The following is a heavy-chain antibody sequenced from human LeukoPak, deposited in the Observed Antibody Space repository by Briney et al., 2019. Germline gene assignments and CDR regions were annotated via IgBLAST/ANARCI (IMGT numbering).Heavy chain of an antibody. CDR2: VNPNSGNT. CDR1: GYTFTSYE. D-gene: IGHD5-18*01. Sequence: ASVKVSCKASGYTFTSYEIHWVRQATGQGLEWMGWVNPNSGNTGYAQKFQGRVTMTRNTSISTAYMELSSLRSEDTAVYYCAKRGYSYGDFDYWGQGTLVTVSS. CDR3: AKRGYSYGDFDY. J-gene: IGHJ4*02. V-gene: IGHV1-8*01.